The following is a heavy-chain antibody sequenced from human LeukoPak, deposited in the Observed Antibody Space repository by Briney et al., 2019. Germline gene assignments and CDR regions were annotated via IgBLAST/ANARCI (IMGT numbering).Heavy chain of an antibody. J-gene: IGHJ4*02. D-gene: IGHD1/OR15-1a*01. V-gene: IGHV3-74*01. CDR2: INGDGSST. Sequence: PGGSLRLSCAASGFTVSSHWMHWLRQAPGKGLVWVSRINGDGSSTTYADSVKGRFTISRDNAKNTLYLQMNSLIAEDTAVYYGQRVNRARNWYMDYSGQGTLVPVSS. CDR1: GFTVSSHW. CDR3: QRVNRARNWYMDY.